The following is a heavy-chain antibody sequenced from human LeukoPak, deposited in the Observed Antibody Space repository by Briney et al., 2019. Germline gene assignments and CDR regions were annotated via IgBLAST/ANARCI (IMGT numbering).Heavy chain of an antibody. CDR2: INPNNGGT. J-gene: IGHJ4*02. CDR1: GYTFTGYY. Sequence: ASVKVSCKASGYTFTGYYMHWVRQAPGQGLEWMGWINPNNGGTNYAQKFQGRVTMTRDTSISTAYMELSRLTSDDTAVYYCARGRGTTSSNFDYWGQGTLVIVSS. CDR3: ARGRGTTSSNFDY. D-gene: IGHD2-2*01. V-gene: IGHV1-2*02.